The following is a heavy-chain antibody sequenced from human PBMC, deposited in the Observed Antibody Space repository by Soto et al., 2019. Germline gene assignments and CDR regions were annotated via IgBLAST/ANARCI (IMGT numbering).Heavy chain of an antibody. CDR3: ARNMDYYYGRGSGNGHGV. D-gene: IGHD3-10*02. CDR1: GYTFTAYY. CDR2: INPKFGDT. J-gene: IGHJ6*02. Sequence: QVQLVQSGAEVKEPGDSVRVSCEASGYTFTAYYIHWVRQAPRQGLEWMGWINPKFGDTTYAQDFQGRVSMTRDMSISTVYMELGRLTSDDTAIYYCARNMDYYYGRGSGNGHGVWGQGTTVTVFS. V-gene: IGHV1-2*02.